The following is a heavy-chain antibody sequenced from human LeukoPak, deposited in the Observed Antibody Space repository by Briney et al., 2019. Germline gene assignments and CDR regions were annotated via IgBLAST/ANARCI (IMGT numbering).Heavy chain of an antibody. D-gene: IGHD1-1*01. CDR1: GFTFSSYA. CDR2: ISGSGGST. Sequence: GGSLRLSCAASGFTFSSYAMSWVRQAPGKGLQWVSTISGSGGSTYYADSVKGRFTISSDNSKNMLYLQMNSLKAEDTAVYYCARRPGLERYYFDYWGQGTLVTVSS. J-gene: IGHJ4*02. CDR3: ARRPGLERYYFDY. V-gene: IGHV3-23*01.